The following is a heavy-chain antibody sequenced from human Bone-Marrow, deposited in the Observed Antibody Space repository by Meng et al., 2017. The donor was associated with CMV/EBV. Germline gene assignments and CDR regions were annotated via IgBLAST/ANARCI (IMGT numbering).Heavy chain of an antibody. D-gene: IGHD3-10*01. V-gene: IGHV4-34*01. CDR1: AGSFSGYY. CDR3: ARGPYLYYYGSGSNAFDI. J-gene: IGHJ3*02. CDR2: INHSGST. Sequence: SETLALTCAVYAGSFSGYYWSWIRQPPGKGLEWIGEINHSGSTNYNPSLKSRVTISVDTSKNQFSLKLSSVTAADTAVYYCARGPYLYYYGSGSNAFDIWVQGTMVTVSS.